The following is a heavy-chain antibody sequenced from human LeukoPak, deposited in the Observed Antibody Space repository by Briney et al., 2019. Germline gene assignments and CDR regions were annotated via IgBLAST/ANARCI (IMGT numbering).Heavy chain of an antibody. CDR3: ARALGTGLVDY. CDR1: GNSISSGDNY. Sequence: SETLSLTCTVSGNSISSGDNYWSWIRQPAGKGLEWIGRIYTSGSTNYNPSLKSRVTISGDTSKNQISLKLSPVTAADTAVYYCARALGTGLVDYWGQGTLVTVSS. V-gene: IGHV4-61*02. D-gene: IGHD2-8*02. J-gene: IGHJ4*02. CDR2: IYTSGST.